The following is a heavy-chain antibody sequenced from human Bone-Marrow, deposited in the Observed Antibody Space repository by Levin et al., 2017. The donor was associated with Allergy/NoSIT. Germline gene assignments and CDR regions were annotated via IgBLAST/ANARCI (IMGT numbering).Heavy chain of an antibody. V-gene: IGHV2-5*02. J-gene: IGHJ3*01. CDR2: IYWDDDR. Sequence: SGPTLVKPTQTLSLTCSFSGFALNTSGVGVGWIRQPPGKALEWLALIYWDDDRLYSPSLKSRLTITRDTSENQVLLTMTNMDPVDTATYYCAHTAPSLTGYYANDGCDLWVQGTTVTVAS. CDR3: AHTAPSLTGYYANDGCDL. D-gene: IGHD3-9*01. CDR1: GFALNTSGVG.